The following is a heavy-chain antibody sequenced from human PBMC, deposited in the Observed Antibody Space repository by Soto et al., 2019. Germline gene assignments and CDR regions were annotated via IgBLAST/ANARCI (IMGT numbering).Heavy chain of an antibody. D-gene: IGHD3-3*01. V-gene: IGHV1-24*01. J-gene: IGHJ5*02. CDR2: FDPEDGET. CDR1: GYTLTELS. Sequence: QVQLVQSGAEVKKPGASVKVSCKVSGYTLTELSMHWVRQAPGKGLEWMGGFDPEDGETSYAQKFQGRGTMTEDTSTDTAYMELSSLRSEDTAVYYCATDRVFGVVTTTSNWFDPWGQGTLVTVSS. CDR3: ATDRVFGVVTTTSNWFDP.